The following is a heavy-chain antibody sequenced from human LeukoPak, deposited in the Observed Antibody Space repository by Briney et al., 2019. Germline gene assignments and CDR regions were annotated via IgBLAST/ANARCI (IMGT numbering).Heavy chain of an antibody. D-gene: IGHD1-26*01. CDR1: GLRLYDQY. CDR3: ARDNSGSDY. J-gene: IGHJ4*02. V-gene: IGHV3-11*06. CDR2: ISSSSSYI. Sequence: GGSLRLSCAASGLRLYDQYMRWIRQAPGKGLEWISYISSSSSYIQYADSVKGRITISRDNAKNTLYLEMNSLRGEDTAVYYCARDNSGSDYWGQGTLVTVSS.